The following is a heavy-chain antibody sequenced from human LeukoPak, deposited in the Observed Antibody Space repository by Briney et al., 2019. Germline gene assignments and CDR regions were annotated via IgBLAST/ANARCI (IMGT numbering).Heavy chain of an antibody. J-gene: IGHJ4*02. V-gene: IGHV3-53*01. CDR1: GFTVDNTY. D-gene: IGHD6-25*01. Sequence: PGGSLRLSCAASGFTVDNTYMNWVRQAPGKGLEWVSVVFPGGSTYYADSVKGRFAISRDKSKNTVYLQMNSLRAEDTAVYYCARESSGYYFDCWGQGALVTVSS. CDR2: VFPGGST. CDR3: ARESSGYYFDC.